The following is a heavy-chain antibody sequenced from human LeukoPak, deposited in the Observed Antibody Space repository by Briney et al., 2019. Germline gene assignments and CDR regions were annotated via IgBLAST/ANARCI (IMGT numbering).Heavy chain of an antibody. D-gene: IGHD4-17*01. CDR2: ISYDGSNK. Sequence: PGGSLRLSCAASGFTFSSYAMHWVRQAPGKGLEWVAVISYDGSNKYYADSVKGRFTISRDNSKNTLYLQMNSLRAEDTAVYYCARDLRDYGDYNWFDPWGQGTLVTVSS. CDR1: GFTFSSYA. J-gene: IGHJ5*02. V-gene: IGHV3-30*04. CDR3: ARDLRDYGDYNWFDP.